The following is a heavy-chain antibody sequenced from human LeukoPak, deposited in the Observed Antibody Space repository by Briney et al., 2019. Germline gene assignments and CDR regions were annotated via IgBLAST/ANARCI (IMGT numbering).Heavy chain of an antibody. D-gene: IGHD3-10*01. V-gene: IGHV4-34*01. J-gene: IGHJ4*02. CDR1: GGSFSGYY. Sequence: PSETLSLTSAVYGGSFSGYYWSWIRQPPGKGLEWIGEINHSGSTNYNPSLKSRVTISVDTSKNQFSLKLSSVTAADTAVYYCARGRAAYYYGSGSPPFDYWGQGTLVTVSS. CDR2: INHSGST. CDR3: ARGRAAYYYGSGSPPFDY.